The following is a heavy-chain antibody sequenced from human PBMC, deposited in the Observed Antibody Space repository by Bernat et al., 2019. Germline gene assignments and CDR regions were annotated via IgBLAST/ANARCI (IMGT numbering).Heavy chain of an antibody. CDR2: RSYDGNSK. D-gene: IGHD3-10*01. Sequence: QVQLVESGGGVVQPGRSLRLSCAASGFTFSTYAMHWVRQAPGKGLEWVVVRSYDGNSKYYADSVKGRFTISRDNSKNTLYLQMNSLRAEDTAVYYCAGGGVRGVIVPYGMDVWGQGTTVTVSS. V-gene: IGHV3-30-3*01. CDR1: GFTFSTYA. CDR3: AGGGVRGVIVPYGMDV. J-gene: IGHJ6*02.